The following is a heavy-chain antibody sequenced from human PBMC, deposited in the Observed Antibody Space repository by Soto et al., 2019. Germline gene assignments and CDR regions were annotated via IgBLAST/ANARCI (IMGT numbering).Heavy chain of an antibody. D-gene: IGHD3-22*01. CDR2: IYHSGST. Sequence: PSETLSLTCAVSGYSISSGYYWGWIRQPPGKGLEWIGSIYHSGSTYYNPSLKSRVTISVDTSKNQFSLKLSSVTAADTAVYYCASGSYDSSCYRANWFDPWGQGTLVTVS. J-gene: IGHJ5*02. V-gene: IGHV4-38-2*01. CDR1: GYSISSGYY. CDR3: ASGSYDSSCYRANWFDP.